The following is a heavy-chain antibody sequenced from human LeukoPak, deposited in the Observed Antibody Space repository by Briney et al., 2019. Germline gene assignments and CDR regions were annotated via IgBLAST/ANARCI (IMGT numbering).Heavy chain of an antibody. CDR1: GFTFSTYS. D-gene: IGHD3-22*01. J-gene: IGHJ4*02. CDR3: AKYYYGSSGYLDY. Sequence: GGSLRLSCAASGFTFSTYSMNWVRQAPGKGPEWVSYISSTSTEIYYADSVKGRFTISRDNAKNSLHLQMNSLRAEDTAVYYCAKYYYGSSGYLDYWGQGTLVTISS. V-gene: IGHV3-48*01. CDR2: ISSTSTEI.